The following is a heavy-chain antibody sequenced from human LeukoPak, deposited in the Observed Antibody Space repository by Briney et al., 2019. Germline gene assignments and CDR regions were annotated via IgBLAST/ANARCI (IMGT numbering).Heavy chain of an antibody. J-gene: IGHJ4*02. CDR2: IYYSGST. CDR3: ARQFGYSTSLDY. D-gene: IGHD6-6*01. CDR1: GGSISSYY. V-gene: IGHV4-59*08. Sequence: KPSETLSLTCTVSGGSISSYYWSWIRQPPGKGLEWIGNIYYSGSTNYNPSLRSRVTISVDTSKNQFSLKLSSVTAADTAVYYCARQFGYSTSLDYWGQGALVTVSS.